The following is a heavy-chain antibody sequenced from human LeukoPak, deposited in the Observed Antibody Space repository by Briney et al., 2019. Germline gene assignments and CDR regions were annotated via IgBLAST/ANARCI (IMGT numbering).Heavy chain of an antibody. CDR3: ARLYSGSYFGPIDY. CDR2: IYYSGST. D-gene: IGHD1-26*01. J-gene: IGHJ4*02. CDR1: GGSISSYY. Sequence: SETLSLTCTVSGGSISSYYWSWIRQPPGKGLEWIGYIYYSGSTNYNPSLKSRVTISVDTSKNQFSLKLSSVTAADTAVYYCARLYSGSYFGPIDYWGQGTLVTVSS. V-gene: IGHV4-59*01.